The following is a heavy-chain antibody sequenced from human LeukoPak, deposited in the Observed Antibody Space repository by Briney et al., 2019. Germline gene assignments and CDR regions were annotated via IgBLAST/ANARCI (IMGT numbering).Heavy chain of an antibody. J-gene: IGHJ4*02. D-gene: IGHD5-18*01. CDR3: TSGGYSSGSDY. CDR2: MNPNSGIT. V-gene: IGHV1-8*02. CDR1: GYSFTNYD. Sequence: ASVKVSCKASGYSFTNYDINWVRQATGQGLEWMGWMNPNSGITAYAQKFQGRVTMTRDTSISTAYMELSRLTSDDTAVYYCTSGGYSSGSDYWGQGTLVTVSS.